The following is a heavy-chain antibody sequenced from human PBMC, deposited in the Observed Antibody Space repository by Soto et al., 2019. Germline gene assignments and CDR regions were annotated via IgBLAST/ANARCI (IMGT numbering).Heavy chain of an antibody. D-gene: IGHD4-17*01. V-gene: IGHV4-39*01. CDR1: GGSISSSSYY. CDR2: IYYSGST. J-gene: IGHJ4*02. Sequence: QLQLQESGPGLVKPSETLSLTCTVSGGSISSSSYYWGWIRQPPGKGVEWIGRIYYSGSTYYNPSLKCRVTIAVDTSKNQFSLKLSSVTAADRAVYYCARRGTTVTTETFDYWGQGTLVTVSS. CDR3: ARRGTTVTTETFDY.